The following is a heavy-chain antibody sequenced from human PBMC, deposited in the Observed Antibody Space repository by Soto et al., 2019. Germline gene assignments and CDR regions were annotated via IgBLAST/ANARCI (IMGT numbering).Heavy chain of an antibody. J-gene: IGHJ3*02. V-gene: IGHV1-18*01. Sequence: ASVKVSCKASGYTFTSYGISWVRQAPGQGLEWMGWISAYNGNTNYAQKLQGRVTMTTDTSTSTAYMELRSLRSDDTAVYYCARDDFWSGYYSIGAFDIWGQETMVTVSS. CDR3: ARDDFWSGYYSIGAFDI. D-gene: IGHD3-3*01. CDR2: ISAYNGNT. CDR1: GYTFTSYG.